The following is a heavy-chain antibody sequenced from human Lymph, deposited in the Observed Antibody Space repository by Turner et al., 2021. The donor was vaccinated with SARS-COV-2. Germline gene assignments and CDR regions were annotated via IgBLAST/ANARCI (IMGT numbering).Heavy chain of an antibody. Sequence: EVQLVESGGGLVTPGGSLRLSRASSGLTFSSSSMNWVRQAPGKGLEWVSSITFTSRYIYYADSVKGRFTISRDNAKNSLYLQMNSLRAEDTAVYYCARGPPDFPYYFDYWGQGTLVTVSS. J-gene: IGHJ4*02. CDR3: ARGPPDFPYYFDY. CDR1: GLTFSSSS. V-gene: IGHV3-21*01. CDR2: ITFTSRYI. D-gene: IGHD2-21*02.